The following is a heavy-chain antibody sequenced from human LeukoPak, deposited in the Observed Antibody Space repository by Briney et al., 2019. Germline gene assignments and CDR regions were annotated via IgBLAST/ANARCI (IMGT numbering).Heavy chain of an antibody. CDR1: GGSFSGYY. Sequence: KPSETLSLTCAVYGGSFSGYYWSWIRQPPGKGLEWIGVINHSGSTNYNPSLKSRVTISVDTSKNQFSLKLSSVTAADTAVYYCAIPSGYSYGPYFQHWGQGTLVTVSS. CDR2: INHSGST. CDR3: AIPSGYSYGPYFQH. V-gene: IGHV4-34*01. D-gene: IGHD5-18*01. J-gene: IGHJ1*01.